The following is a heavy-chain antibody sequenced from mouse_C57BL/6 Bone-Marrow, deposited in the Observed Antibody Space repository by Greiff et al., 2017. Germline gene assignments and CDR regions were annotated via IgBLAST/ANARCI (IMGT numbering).Heavy chain of an antibody. J-gene: IGHJ3*01. D-gene: IGHD3-2*02. CDR3: AIGSSGLAWFAD. V-gene: IGHV1-69*01. CDR2: IDPSDRYT. Sequence: VQLQQPGAELVMPGASVKLSCKASGYTFTSYWMHWVKQRPGQGLEWIGEIDPSDRYTNYNQKFKGKSTLTVEPSSSTAYMQLACLTSEDSAVYYCAIGSSGLAWFADWGQGTLVTVSA. CDR1: GYTFTSYW.